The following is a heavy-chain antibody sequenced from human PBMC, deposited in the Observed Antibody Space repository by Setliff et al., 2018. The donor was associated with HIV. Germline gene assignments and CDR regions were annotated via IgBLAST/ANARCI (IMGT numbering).Heavy chain of an antibody. CDR2: IITILGIP. CDR1: GDTFNSYT. J-gene: IGHJ4*02. Sequence: SVKVSCKASGDTFNSYTFTWVRQAPGQGPEWMGGIITILGIPNYAPKFQHRVTISADESTKTIYMELSNLKSDDTAVYFCAREVGGRNTLGSCVLDYWGQGAPVTVSS. V-gene: IGHV1-69*10. CDR3: AREVGGRNTLGSCVLDY. D-gene: IGHD1-26*01.